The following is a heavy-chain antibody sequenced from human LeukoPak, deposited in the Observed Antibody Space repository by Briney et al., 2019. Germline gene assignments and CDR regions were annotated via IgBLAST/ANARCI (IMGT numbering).Heavy chain of an antibody. CDR3: AKDRGAYDAFDH. Sequence: PGGSLRLSCAASGFTFDNYVMNWVRQAPGKGLEWVSSISGAGSRTYYADSVEGWFTISRDNSKNTLSLQMNSLRAEDTAVYYCAKDRGAYDAFDHWGQGTLVTVPS. CDR1: GFTFDNYV. V-gene: IGHV3-23*01. D-gene: IGHD3-22*01. J-gene: IGHJ4*02. CDR2: ISGAGSRT.